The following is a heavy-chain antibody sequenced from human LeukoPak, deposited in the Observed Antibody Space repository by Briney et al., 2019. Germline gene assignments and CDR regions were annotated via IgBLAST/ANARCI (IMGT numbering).Heavy chain of an antibody. V-gene: IGHV3-66*01. Sequence: GGSLSLSCAASGFTVSSNYMSWVRQAPGKGLEWVSVIYSGGSTYYADSVKGRFTISRDNSKNTLYLQMNSLRAEDTAVYYCARVPRAAFIDYWGQGTLVTVSS. CDR3: ARVPRAAFIDY. CDR2: IYSGGST. CDR1: GFTVSSNY. J-gene: IGHJ4*02. D-gene: IGHD2-15*01.